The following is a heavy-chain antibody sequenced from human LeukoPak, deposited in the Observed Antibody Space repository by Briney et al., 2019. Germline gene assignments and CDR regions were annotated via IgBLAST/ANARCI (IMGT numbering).Heavy chain of an antibody. CDR2: ISGSGGST. J-gene: IGHJ4*02. D-gene: IGHD3-22*01. CDR1: GFTFSSYG. V-gene: IGHV3-23*01. Sequence: GGCLRLSWAASGFTFSSYGMSWVRQAPGKGVEWDSSISGSGGSTYHADSVKGRFTISRDNSKNTLNLQINSLRAEDTAVYYCAKRYYYASSGYYWHPTRAYWGQGTLVTVSS. CDR3: AKRYYYASSGYYWHPTRAY.